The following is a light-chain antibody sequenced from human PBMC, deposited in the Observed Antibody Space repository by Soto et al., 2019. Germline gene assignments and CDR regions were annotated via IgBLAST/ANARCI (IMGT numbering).Light chain of an antibody. J-gene: IGKJ1*01. V-gene: IGKV3-20*01. Sequence: EIVLTQSPGPLSLSPGERATLSCRASQSVSSSYLAWYQQQPGQAPRLLIYGASSRATGIPDRFSGSGSGTDFTLTISRLEPEDFAVYYCQQYGSSPWTFGQGTKVDIK. CDR3: QQYGSSPWT. CDR1: QSVSSSY. CDR2: GAS.